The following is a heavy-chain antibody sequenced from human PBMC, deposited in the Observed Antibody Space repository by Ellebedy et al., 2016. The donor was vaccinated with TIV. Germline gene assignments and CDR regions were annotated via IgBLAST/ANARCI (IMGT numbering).Heavy chain of an antibody. D-gene: IGHD1-26*01. CDR3: DRDLVGETSFVGY. CDR2: INPTTGST. V-gene: IGHV1-46*03. CDR1: GYIFSYFY. Sequence: ASVKVSCXASGYIFSYFYMHWVRQAPGQGLEWLGVINPTTGSTIYAQKFQGRVTMTRDTSTSTVYMEMASLRYDDTAVYYCDRDLVGETSFVGYWGQGTLVTVSS. J-gene: IGHJ4*02.